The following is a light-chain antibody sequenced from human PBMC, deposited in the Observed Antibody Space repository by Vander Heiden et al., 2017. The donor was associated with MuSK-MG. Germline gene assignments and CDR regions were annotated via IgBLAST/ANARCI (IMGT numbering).Light chain of an antibody. CDR2: AAS. CDR3: QQSYSTLLT. J-gene: IGKJ4*01. Sequence: DIQMTQSPSSLSASVGDRVTITCRASQSISNFLNWYQQKPGKAPILLIYAASSLQSGVPSRFSGSRSGTDFTLTISNLQPEDFATYYCQQSYSTLLTFGGGTKVEIK. CDR1: QSISNF. V-gene: IGKV1-39*01.